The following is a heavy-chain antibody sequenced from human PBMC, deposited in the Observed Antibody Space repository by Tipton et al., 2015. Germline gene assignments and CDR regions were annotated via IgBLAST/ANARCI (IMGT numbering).Heavy chain of an antibody. Sequence: SLRLSCAASGFTVSNNYMSWVRQAPGRGLEWVANMNEDGSEKYHADSVKGRFTISRDDAKKSLYLQMNSLRAEDTGVYYCARDYGMDVWGQGTTVTVSS. V-gene: IGHV3-7*01. CDR3: ARDYGMDV. CDR1: GFTVSNNY. CDR2: MNEDGSEK. J-gene: IGHJ6*02.